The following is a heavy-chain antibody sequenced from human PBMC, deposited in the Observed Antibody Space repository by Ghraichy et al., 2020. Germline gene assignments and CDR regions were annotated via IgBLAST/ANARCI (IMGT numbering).Heavy chain of an antibody. D-gene: IGHD6-13*01. Sequence: SQTLSLTCAVYGGSFSGYYWSWIRQSPGKGLEWIGEINHSGSTNYNPSLKSRVTISVDTSKNQFSLKLSSVTAADTAVYYCARHGAAAGTYWFDPWGQGTLVTVSS. V-gene: IGHV4-34*01. J-gene: IGHJ5*02. CDR1: GGSFSGYY. CDR2: INHSGST. CDR3: ARHGAAAGTYWFDP.